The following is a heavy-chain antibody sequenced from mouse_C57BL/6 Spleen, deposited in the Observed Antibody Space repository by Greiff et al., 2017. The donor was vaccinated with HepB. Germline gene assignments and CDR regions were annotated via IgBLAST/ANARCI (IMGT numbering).Heavy chain of an antibody. V-gene: IGHV1-80*01. D-gene: IGHD4-1*01. J-gene: IGHJ4*01. CDR1: GYAFSSYW. CDR2: IYPGDGDT. CDR3: ARRANWDAMDY. Sequence: QVQLQQSGAELVKPGASVKISCKASGYAFSSYWMNWVKQRPGKGLEWIGQIYPGDGDTNYNGKFKGKATLTADKSSSTAYMQLSSLTSEDSAVYFCARRANWDAMDYWGQGTSVTVSS.